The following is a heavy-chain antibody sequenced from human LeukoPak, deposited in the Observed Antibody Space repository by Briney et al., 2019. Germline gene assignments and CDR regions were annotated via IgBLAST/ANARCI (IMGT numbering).Heavy chain of an antibody. CDR1: GYTFTGYY. CDR3: ARAANYYYYMDV. V-gene: IGHV1-2*02. Sequence: ASVKVSCKASGYTFTGYYMHWVRQAPGQGLEWMGWINPNSGGTNYAQKFQGRVTMTRDTSISTAYMELSRLRSDDTAVYYCARAANYYYYMDVWGKGTTVTVSS. CDR2: INPNSGGT. J-gene: IGHJ6*03.